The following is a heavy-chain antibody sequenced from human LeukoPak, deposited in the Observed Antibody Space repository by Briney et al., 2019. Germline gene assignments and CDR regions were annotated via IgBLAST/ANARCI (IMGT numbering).Heavy chain of an antibody. CDR1: GYTFTSYG. V-gene: IGHV1-18*01. CDR2: ISAYNGNT. J-gene: IGHJ5*02. Sequence: GASVKVSCKASGYTFTSYGISWVRQAPGQGLEWMGWISAYNGNTNYAQKLQGRVTMTTDTSTSTAYMELRSLRSDGTAVYYCARDSLVVVPAAIYNWFDPWGQGTLVTVSS. CDR3: ARDSLVVVPAAIYNWFDP. D-gene: IGHD2-2*02.